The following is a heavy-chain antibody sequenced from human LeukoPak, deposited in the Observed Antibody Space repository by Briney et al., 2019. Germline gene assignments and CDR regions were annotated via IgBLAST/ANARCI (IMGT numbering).Heavy chain of an antibody. CDR3: ARCDWHYYYYYMDV. V-gene: IGHV3-11*04. D-gene: IGHD2-21*01. J-gene: IGHJ6*03. CDR1: GFTFGDYY. CDR2: ISSSGTTI. Sequence: PGGSLRLSCAASGFTFGDYYMSWIRQAPGKGLEWVSYISSSGTTIYYADSVKGRFTISRDNAKNSLYLQMNSLRAEDTAVYYCARCDWHYYYYYMDVWGKGTTVTVSS.